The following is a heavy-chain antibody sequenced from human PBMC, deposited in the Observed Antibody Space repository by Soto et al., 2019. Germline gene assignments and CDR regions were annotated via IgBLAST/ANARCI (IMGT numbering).Heavy chain of an antibody. Sequence: QVQLQQWGAGLLKPSETLSLTCAVYGGSFSDYFWTWIRQPPGKGLEWIGDINHSGSTNFNPSLKSRVAISADTSRNQFSLRVTSVTAADTAVYYCAGREFATSSFHYYYNAVDVWGQGTTVTVSS. V-gene: IGHV4-34*01. CDR3: AGREFATSSFHYYYNAVDV. CDR1: GGSFSDYF. CDR2: INHSGST. D-gene: IGHD6-6*01. J-gene: IGHJ6*02.